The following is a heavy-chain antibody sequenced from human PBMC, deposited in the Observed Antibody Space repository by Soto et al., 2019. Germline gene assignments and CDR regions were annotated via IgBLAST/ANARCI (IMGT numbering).Heavy chain of an antibody. D-gene: IGHD3-10*01. CDR3: ARVWGGAFDI. Sequence: SETLSITCTVCGYSVSSYYWSWIRQPPGKGLEWIGYIYYSGSTNYNPSLKSRVTISVDTSKNQFSLKLSSVTAADTAVYYCARVWGGAFDIWGQGTMVTVSS. CDR2: IYYSGST. V-gene: IGHV4-59*02. J-gene: IGHJ3*02. CDR1: GYSVSSYY.